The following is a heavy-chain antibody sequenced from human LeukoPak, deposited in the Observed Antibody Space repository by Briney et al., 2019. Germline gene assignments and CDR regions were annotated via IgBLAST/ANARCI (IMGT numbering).Heavy chain of an antibody. D-gene: IGHD4-17*01. CDR2: LWFDGSHE. V-gene: IGHV3-33*06. J-gene: IGHJ4*02. Sequence: PGGSLRLSCEASGFNFNNYGMHRVRQAPGKGLEWVAALWFDGSHEYYADSVKGRFTISRDNFKNTLFMEMNALTAGDTAIYYCAKDASDFGDSYFDHWGQGTPVTVSS. CDR1: GFNFNNYG. CDR3: AKDASDFGDSYFDH.